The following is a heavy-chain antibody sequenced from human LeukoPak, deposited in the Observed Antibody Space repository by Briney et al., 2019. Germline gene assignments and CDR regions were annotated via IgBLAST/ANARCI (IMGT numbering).Heavy chain of an antibody. CDR2: IYHSGST. D-gene: IGHD6-13*01. CDR1: GGSISSSNW. Sequence: PSETLSLTCAVSGGSISSSNWWSWVRQPPGKGLEWIGEIYHSGSTNYNPSLKSRVTISVDKSKNQFSLKLSSVTAADTAVYYCASISSSWYEDAFDIWGQGTMVTVSS. V-gene: IGHV4-4*02. J-gene: IGHJ3*02. CDR3: ASISSSWYEDAFDI.